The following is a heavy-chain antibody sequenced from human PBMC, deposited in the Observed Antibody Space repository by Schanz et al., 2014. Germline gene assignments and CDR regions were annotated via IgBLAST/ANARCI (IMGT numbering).Heavy chain of an antibody. J-gene: IGHJ4*02. CDR3: ASSGAGYSSSWDFDY. CDR1: GGTFSSFG. D-gene: IGHD6-13*01. CDR2: IIPSLGLA. Sequence: QVQLVQSGPEVKKPGSSVKVSCKASGGTFSSFGINWVRQAPGQGLEWMGRIIPSLGLAKYEQKFQDKVTITADTSTTTAYMDVSSLRSEDTAVYYCASSGAGYSSSWDFDYWGQGTLVTVSS. V-gene: IGHV1-69*02.